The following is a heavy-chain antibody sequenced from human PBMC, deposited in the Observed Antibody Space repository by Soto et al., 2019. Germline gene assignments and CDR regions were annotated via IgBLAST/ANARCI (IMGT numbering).Heavy chain of an antibody. CDR3: EKTITTVGVSSTGRGALLDN. CDR2: ISNDGNSE. Sequence: QVQLVESGGGVVQPGRSLRLSCAASGFTFSAFGMHWVRQAPGKGLEWVAVISNDGNSEHYADSVKGRFTISRDNSKNTFYLQMNSLSVEDTAVYYCEKTITTVGVSSTGRGALLDNWGQGILVSVSS. D-gene: IGHD3-3*01. V-gene: IGHV3-30*18. CDR1: GFTFSAFG. J-gene: IGHJ4*02.